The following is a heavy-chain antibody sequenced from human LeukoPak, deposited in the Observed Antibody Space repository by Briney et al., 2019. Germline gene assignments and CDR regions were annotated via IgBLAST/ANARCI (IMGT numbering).Heavy chain of an antibody. Sequence: GGSLRLSCAASGFTFRNAWMSWVRQAPGKGLEWVGRIKSKTDGGTTDYAAPVKGRFTISRDDSKNTLYLQMNSLKTEDTAVYYCTTDLDYYDSSGYYRIDYWGQGTLVTVSS. V-gene: IGHV3-15*01. D-gene: IGHD3-22*01. J-gene: IGHJ4*02. CDR1: GFTFRNAW. CDR2: IKSKTDGGTT. CDR3: TTDLDYYDSSGYYRIDY.